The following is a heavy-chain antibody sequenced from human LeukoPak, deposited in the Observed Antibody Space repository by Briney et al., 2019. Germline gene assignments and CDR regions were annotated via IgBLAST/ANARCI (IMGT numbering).Heavy chain of an antibody. J-gene: IGHJ4*02. V-gene: IGHV3-15*01. CDR3: TTMGGSPGFDF. CDR1: GFTFSDAW. CDR2: IKANSDGGAT. Sequence: PGGSLRLSCVVSGFTFSDAWMSWVRQTPGRGLEWIGRIKANSDGGATHYAAPVKARFSVSRDDSKNMVYLQMTSLQTEDSGIYYCTTMGGSPGFDFWGPGTLVTVSP. D-gene: IGHD1-26*01.